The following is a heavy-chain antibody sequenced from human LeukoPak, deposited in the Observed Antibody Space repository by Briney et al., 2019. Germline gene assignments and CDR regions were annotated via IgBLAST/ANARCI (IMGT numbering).Heavy chain of an antibody. D-gene: IGHD1-26*01. CDR3: ARTKGRAVGQTAFQY. Sequence: SETLSLTCTVSGASFSNDYHWGWIRPSPGKGLEWMGTMGYGGRTYFSPSLKSRVSLSIDMSRTYFSLILKSVSAADTAVYYCARTKGRAVGQTAFQYWGQGTLVTVSA. CDR2: MGYGGRT. V-gene: IGHV4-39*07. J-gene: IGHJ4*02. CDR1: GASFSNDYH.